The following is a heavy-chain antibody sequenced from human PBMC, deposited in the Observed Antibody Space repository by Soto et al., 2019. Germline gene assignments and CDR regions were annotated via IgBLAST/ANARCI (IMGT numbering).Heavy chain of an antibody. D-gene: IGHD2-15*01. CDR1: GGSISSGGYY. J-gene: IGHJ5*02. V-gene: IGHV4-31*03. Sequence: QVQLQESGPGLVKPSQTLSLTCTVSGGSISSGGYYWGWIRQHPGKGLEWIGNIYYSGSTYYNPSLKSRVTISVDTSKNQFSLKLSSVTAADTAVYYCARADCSGGSCYSIARWFDPWGQGTLVTVSS. CDR3: ARADCSGGSCYSIARWFDP. CDR2: IYYSGST.